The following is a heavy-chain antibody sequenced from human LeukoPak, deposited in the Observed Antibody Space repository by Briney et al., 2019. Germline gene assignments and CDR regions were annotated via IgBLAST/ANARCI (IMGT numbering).Heavy chain of an antibody. D-gene: IGHD2-2*01. CDR3: ARAQSGHCSSTSYYDYGMDV. V-gene: IGHV3-7*01. Sequence: GGSLRLSCAASTFTFSNYWMSWVRQAPGKGLEWVANINQNGSEKYYADSVKGRFTFSRDDAKNSLYLQMNCLRAEDTAVYYCARAQSGHCSSTSYYDYGMDVWGQGTTVTVSS. CDR2: INQNGSEK. CDR1: TFTFSNYW. J-gene: IGHJ6*02.